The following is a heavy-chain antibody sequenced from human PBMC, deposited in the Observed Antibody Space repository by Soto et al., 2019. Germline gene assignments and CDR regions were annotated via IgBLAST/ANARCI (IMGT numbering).Heavy chain of an antibody. V-gene: IGHV3-64D*06. J-gene: IGHJ5*02. D-gene: IGHD6-19*01. Sequence: GGSLRLSCSASGFTFSSYAMHWVRQAPGKGLEYVSAISSNGGSTYYADSVKGRFTISRDNSKNTLYLQMSSLRAEDTAVYYCVKDLYRQQWLTTNWFDPWGQETLVTVS. CDR3: VKDLYRQQWLTTNWFDP. CDR2: ISSNGGST. CDR1: GFTFSSYA.